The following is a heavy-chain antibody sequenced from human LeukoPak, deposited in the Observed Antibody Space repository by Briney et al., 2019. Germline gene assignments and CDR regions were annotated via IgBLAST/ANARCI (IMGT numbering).Heavy chain of an antibody. CDR1: GGSFSGYY. J-gene: IGHJ4*02. CDR2: INHSGST. Sequence: SETLSLICAVYGGSFSGYYWGWIRQPPGKGLEWIGEINHSGSTNYNPSLKSRVTISVDTSKNQFSQKLSSVTAADTAVYYCARGLMWAAAGFDYWGQGILVTVSS. CDR3: ARGLMWAAAGFDY. D-gene: IGHD6-13*01. V-gene: IGHV4-34*01.